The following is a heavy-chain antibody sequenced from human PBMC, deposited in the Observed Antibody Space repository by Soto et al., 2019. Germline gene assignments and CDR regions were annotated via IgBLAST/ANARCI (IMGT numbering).Heavy chain of an antibody. J-gene: IGHJ4*02. D-gene: IGHD3-10*01. Sequence: SETLSLTCAVYGGSFSGYYWSWIRQPPGKGLEWIGEINHGGSTNYILSLKSRVTISVDTSKNQFSLRLNSVTAADTAVYYCAREVSSFGSNHFDSWGQGALVTVSS. CDR3: AREVSSFGSNHFDS. CDR2: INHGGST. V-gene: IGHV4-34*01. CDR1: GGSFSGYY.